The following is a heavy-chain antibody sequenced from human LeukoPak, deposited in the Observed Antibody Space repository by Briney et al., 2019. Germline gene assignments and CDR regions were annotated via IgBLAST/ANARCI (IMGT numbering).Heavy chain of an antibody. V-gene: IGHV4-61*01. CDR1: GYSISSGYY. D-gene: IGHD2-15*01. CDR3: ASGGSSHY. Sequence: PSETLSLTCAVSGYSISSGYYWSWIRQPPGKGLEWIGYIYYSGSTNYNPSLKSRVTISVDTSKNQFSLKLSSVTAADTAVYYCASGGSSHYWGQGTLVTVSS. CDR2: IYYSGST. J-gene: IGHJ4*02.